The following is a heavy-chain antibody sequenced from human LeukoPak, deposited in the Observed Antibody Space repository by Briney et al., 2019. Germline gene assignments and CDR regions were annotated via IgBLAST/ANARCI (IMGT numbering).Heavy chain of an antibody. CDR1: GFTFSSYG. D-gene: IGHD1-14*01. Sequence: GGSLRPSCAASGFTFSSYGMHWVRQAPGKGLEWVAVIWYDGSNKYYADSVKGRFTISRDNSKNTLYLQMNSLRAEDTAVYYCARSHRSNAQDYWGQGTLVTVSS. CDR2: IWYDGSNK. V-gene: IGHV3-33*01. J-gene: IGHJ4*02. CDR3: ARSHRSNAQDY.